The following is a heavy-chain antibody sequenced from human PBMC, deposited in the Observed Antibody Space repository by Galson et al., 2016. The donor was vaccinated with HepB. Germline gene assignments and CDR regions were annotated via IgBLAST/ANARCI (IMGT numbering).Heavy chain of an antibody. CDR3: AKGDAGYYLVVDS. V-gene: IGHV3-43*02. CDR1: GFTFDDYA. J-gene: IGHJ4*02. CDR2: ISGDGGGT. D-gene: IGHD1-26*01. Sequence: SLRLSCAASGFTFDDYAMHWVRQVPGKGLEWVSLISGDGGGTYYADSVKGRFTISGDNSKTSLYLQMNTLRTEDTALYYCAKGDAGYYLVVDSWGQGTLVTVSS.